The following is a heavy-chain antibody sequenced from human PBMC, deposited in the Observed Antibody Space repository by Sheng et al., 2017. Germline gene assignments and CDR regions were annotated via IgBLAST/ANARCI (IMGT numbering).Heavy chain of an antibody. J-gene: IGHJ4*02. CDR3: ASTANSSSIPY. V-gene: IGHV4-34*01. D-gene: IGHD6-6*01. CDR1: GGSFSGYY. Sequence: QVQLQQWGAGLLKPSETLSLTCAVYGGSFSGYYWSWIRQPPGKGLEWIGEINHSGSTNYNPSLKSRVTISVDTSKNQFSLKLSSVTSADTAVYYCASTANSSSIPYWGQGTLVTVSS. CDR2: INHSGST.